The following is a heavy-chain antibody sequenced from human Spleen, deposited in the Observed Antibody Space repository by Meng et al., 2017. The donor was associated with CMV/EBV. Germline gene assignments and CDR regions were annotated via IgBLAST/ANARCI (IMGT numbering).Heavy chain of an antibody. V-gene: IGHV1-46*01. D-gene: IGHD3-10*01. CDR2: INPSGGST. CDR1: GYTFTSYY. J-gene: IGHJ4*02. Sequence: ASVKVSCKATGYTFTSYYMQWVRQAPGQGLEWMGIINPSGGSTTYARKFQGRVTMTRDTSTSTVYMELSSLRSEDTAVYFCAIILYGCNPPFDYWGQGTLVTVSS. CDR3: AIILYGCNPPFDY.